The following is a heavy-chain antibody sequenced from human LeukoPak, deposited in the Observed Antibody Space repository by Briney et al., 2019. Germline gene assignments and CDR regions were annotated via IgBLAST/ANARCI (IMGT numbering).Heavy chain of an antibody. V-gene: IGHV3-66*02. CDR2: FYTDGST. D-gene: IGHD1-26*01. CDR1: GLIVSNNY. CDR3: ARGPHSGSFYGFDY. J-gene: IGHJ4*02. Sequence: GGSLRLSCAASGLIVSNNYMSWVRQAPGKGLEWVSVFYTDGSTYYADSVKGRFTISRDISKNTMYLQMNNLRAEDTAVYYCARGPHSGSFYGFDYWGQGTLVTVSS.